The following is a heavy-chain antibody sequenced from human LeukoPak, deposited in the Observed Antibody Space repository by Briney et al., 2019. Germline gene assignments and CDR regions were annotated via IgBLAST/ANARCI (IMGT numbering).Heavy chain of an antibody. D-gene: IGHD4-17*01. J-gene: IGHJ6*02. CDR1: GGSISSYY. Sequence: SETLSLTCTVSGGSISSYYWSWIRQPPGKGLEWIGYIYYSGSTNYNPSLKSRVIISVDTSKNQFSLKLSSVTAADTAVYYCARTYGDYADYYYYGMDVWGQGTTVTVSS. V-gene: IGHV4-59*01. CDR3: ARTYGDYADYYYYGMDV. CDR2: IYYSGST.